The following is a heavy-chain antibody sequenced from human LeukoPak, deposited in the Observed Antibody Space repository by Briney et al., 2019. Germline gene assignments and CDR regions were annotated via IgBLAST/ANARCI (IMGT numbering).Heavy chain of an antibody. CDR2: IYTSGST. CDR3: ARKNIPSPRIRYSSDWNGRAFDY. Sequence: SETLSLTCTVSGGSISSYYWSWIRQPAGKGLEWIGRIYTSGSTNYNPSLKSRVTMSVDKSKNQYSLKLSSVTAADTAVYSCARKNIPSPRIRYSSDWNGRAFDYWGQGTLVTVSS. CDR1: GGSISSYY. V-gene: IGHV4-4*07. D-gene: IGHD6-25*01. J-gene: IGHJ4*02.